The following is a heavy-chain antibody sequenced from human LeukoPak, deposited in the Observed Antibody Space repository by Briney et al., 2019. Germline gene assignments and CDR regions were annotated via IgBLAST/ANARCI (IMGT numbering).Heavy chain of an antibody. D-gene: IGHD3-3*01. V-gene: IGHV4-34*01. CDR1: GGSFSGYY. J-gene: IGHJ5*02. Sequence: SETLSLTCAVYGGSFSGYYWSWIRQPPGKGLEWIGEINHSGSTNYNPSLKSRVTISVDTSKNQFSPKLSSVTAADTAVYYCARHGNYDFWSGFWFDPWGQGTLVTVSS. CDR2: INHSGST. CDR3: ARHGNYDFWSGFWFDP.